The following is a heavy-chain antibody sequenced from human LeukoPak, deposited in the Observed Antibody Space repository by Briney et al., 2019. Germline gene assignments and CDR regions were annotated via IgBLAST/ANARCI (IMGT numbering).Heavy chain of an antibody. CDR3: ARLQLVENY. D-gene: IGHD6-6*01. CDR2: IYYSGST. CDR1: GGSISSYC. V-gene: IGHV4-59*08. J-gene: IGHJ4*02. Sequence: PSETLSLTCTVSGGSISSYCWSWIRQPPGKGLEWIGYIYYSGSTNYNPSLKSRVTISVDTSKNQFSLKLSSVTAADTAVYYCARLQLVENYWGQGTLVTVSS.